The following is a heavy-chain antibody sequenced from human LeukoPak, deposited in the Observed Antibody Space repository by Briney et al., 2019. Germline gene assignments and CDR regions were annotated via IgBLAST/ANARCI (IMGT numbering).Heavy chain of an antibody. CDR1: GGTFSSYA. V-gene: IGHV1-69*13. J-gene: IGHJ4*02. CDR3: AKDFDFVGTPWAYYFDY. D-gene: IGHD1-14*01. Sequence: GASVKVSCKASGGTFSSYAISWVRQAPGQGLEWMGGIIPIFGTANYAQKFQGRVTITADESTSTAYMELSSLRSEDTAVYYCAKDFDFVGTPWAYYFDYWGQGTLVTVSS. CDR2: IIPIFGTA.